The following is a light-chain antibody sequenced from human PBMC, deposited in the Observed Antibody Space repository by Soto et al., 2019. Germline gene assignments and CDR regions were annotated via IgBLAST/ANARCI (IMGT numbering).Light chain of an antibody. CDR2: DNH. CDR3: GTWDDSLSAVV. Sequence: QSVLTQPPSVSAAPGQRVTISCSGRTSNIGTNYVSWYQHLPGTAPQLLIFDNHERPSGIPARFSASKSGTSATLGITGLQTGDEADYYCGTWDDSLSAVVFGGGTKVTVL. J-gene: IGLJ2*01. CDR1: TSNIGTNY. V-gene: IGLV1-51*01.